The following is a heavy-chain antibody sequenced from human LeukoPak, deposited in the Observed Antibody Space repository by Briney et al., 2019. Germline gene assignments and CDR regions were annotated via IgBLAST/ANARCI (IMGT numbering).Heavy chain of an antibody. CDR1: GFTFSSYS. V-gene: IGHV3-21*01. J-gene: IGHJ4*02. Sequence: GGSLRLSCAASGFTFSSYSMNWVRQAPGKGLEWVSSISSSSSYTFYADSVMGRFTISRDNAKNSLYLQMNSLRAEDTAVYYCARGRPAGQLDGYYFDYWGQGTLVTVSS. CDR3: ARGRPAGQLDGYYFDY. CDR2: ISSSSSYT. D-gene: IGHD3-10*01.